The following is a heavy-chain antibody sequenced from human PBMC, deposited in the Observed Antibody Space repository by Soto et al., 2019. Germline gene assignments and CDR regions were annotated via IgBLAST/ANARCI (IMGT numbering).Heavy chain of an antibody. Sequence: PGGSLRLSCGVSGFTFSNYAMTWVRHSPGKGLEWVSTISGSGDSTHYADSVKGRFTISRDNSKNTLYLQMNSLRGEDSALYYCATEGAKTTWNFDFWGQGTKVTVSS. J-gene: IGHJ4*02. D-gene: IGHD1-26*01. V-gene: IGHV3-23*01. CDR2: ISGSGDST. CDR1: GFTFSNYA. CDR3: ATEGAKTTWNFDF.